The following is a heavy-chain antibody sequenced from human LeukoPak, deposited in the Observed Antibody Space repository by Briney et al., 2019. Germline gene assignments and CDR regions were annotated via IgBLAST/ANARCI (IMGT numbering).Heavy chain of an antibody. CDR2: ISGSSSHT. D-gene: IGHD2-2*02. J-gene: IGHJ4*02. CDR1: GFTFGVYA. Sequence: GGSLRLSCAASGFTFGVYAMSWVRQAPGKGLEWVSGISGSSSHTKDADFVRGRFTIYRDNSRNTLFLQLNSLTAEDTAVYYCAKEHDYTNAAPEWGFDSWGQGSLVIVSS. CDR3: AKEHDYTNAAPEWGFDS. V-gene: IGHV3-23*01.